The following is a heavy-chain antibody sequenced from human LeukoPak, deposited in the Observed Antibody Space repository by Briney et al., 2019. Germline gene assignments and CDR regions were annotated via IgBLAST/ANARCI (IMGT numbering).Heavy chain of an antibody. D-gene: IGHD3-16*02. J-gene: IGHJ3*02. CDR1: GYTFTGYY. CDR3: ARVMITFGGVIVSAFDI. V-gene: IGHV1-2*02. Sequence: VALVKVSCKASGYTFTGYYMHWVRQAPGQGLEWMGWINPNSGGTNYAQKFQGRVTMTRDTSISTAYMELSRLRSDDTAVYYCARVMITFGGVIVSAFDIWGQGTMVTVSS. CDR2: INPNSGGT.